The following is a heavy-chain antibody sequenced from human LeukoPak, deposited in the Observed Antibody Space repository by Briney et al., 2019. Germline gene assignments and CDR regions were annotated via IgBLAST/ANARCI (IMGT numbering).Heavy chain of an antibody. CDR2: ISSSGDTI. CDR3: ARNWANRYFDY. Sequence: GGSLRLSCAASAFTFSSYEMNWVRQAPGRGLEWISYISSSGDTIYYAGSVKGRFTISRDNAKNSLYLQMNSLRAEDTALYYCARNWANRYFDYWGQGTLVTVSS. J-gene: IGHJ4*02. V-gene: IGHV3-48*03. CDR1: AFTFSSYE. D-gene: IGHD2-8*01.